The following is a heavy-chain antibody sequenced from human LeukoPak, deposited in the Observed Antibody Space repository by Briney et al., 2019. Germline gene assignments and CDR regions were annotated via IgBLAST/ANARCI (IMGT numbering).Heavy chain of an antibody. CDR3: ARALYCGGDCYFGYYYYYYMDV. Sequence: ASVKVSCKASGYTFTSYDINWVRQATGRGLEWMGWMNPNSGNTGYAQKFQGRVTITRNTSISTAYMELSSLRSEDTAVYYCARALYCGGDCYFGYYYYYYMDVWGKGTTVTVSS. J-gene: IGHJ6*03. D-gene: IGHD2-21*01. CDR2: MNPNSGNT. V-gene: IGHV1-8*03. CDR1: GYTFTSYD.